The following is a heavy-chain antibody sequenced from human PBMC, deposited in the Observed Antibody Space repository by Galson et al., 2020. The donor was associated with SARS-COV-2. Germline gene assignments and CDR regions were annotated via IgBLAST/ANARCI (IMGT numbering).Heavy chain of an antibody. V-gene: IGHV3-73*01. CDR1: GFTFSDYS. CDR3: TRGHPSSSSFWEAFDI. J-gene: IGHJ3*02. Sequence: GGSLRLSCAASGFTFSDYSMNWVRQAPGKGLEWVGRIRNKANSYATAYAASLKGRFTISRDDSKNTAYLQMNSLKTEDTAVYYCTRGHPSSSSFWEAFDICGQGTMVNVS. D-gene: IGHD6-6*01. CDR2: IRNKANSYAT.